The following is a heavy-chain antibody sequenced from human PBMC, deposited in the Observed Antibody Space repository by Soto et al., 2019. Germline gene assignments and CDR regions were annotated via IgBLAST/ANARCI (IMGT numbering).Heavy chain of an antibody. Sequence: ASVKVSCKASGGTFSSYAISWVRQAPGQGLEWMGGIIPIFGTANYAQKFQGRVTITADESTSTAYMELSSLRSEDTAVYYCARGPYDSSAFDYWGQGTLVTVSS. CDR1: GGTFSSYA. CDR2: IIPIFGTA. CDR3: ARGPYDSSAFDY. D-gene: IGHD3-22*01. J-gene: IGHJ4*02. V-gene: IGHV1-69*13.